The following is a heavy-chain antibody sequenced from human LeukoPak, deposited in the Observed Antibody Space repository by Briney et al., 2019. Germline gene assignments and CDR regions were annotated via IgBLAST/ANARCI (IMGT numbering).Heavy chain of an antibody. D-gene: IGHD3-10*01. Sequence: PSETLSLTCTASGGSISSNGYYWGWIRQSPGEGLEWIGNIYYSGITYYNASLKSRVTISVDTSKNQFSLKVRSVTAADTAVYYCARDSTLWFGEGGRGYFDYWGQGTLVTVSS. CDR3: ARDSTLWFGEGGRGYFDY. V-gene: IGHV4-39*02. CDR1: GGSISSNGYY. J-gene: IGHJ4*02. CDR2: IYYSGIT.